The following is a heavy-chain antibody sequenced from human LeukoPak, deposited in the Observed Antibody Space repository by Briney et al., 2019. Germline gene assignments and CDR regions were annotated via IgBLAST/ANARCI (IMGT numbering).Heavy chain of an antibody. J-gene: IGHJ6*03. D-gene: IGHD3-3*01. Sequence: SETLSLTCTVSGGSISTSNYYWGWIRQPPGRGLEWIGNIFYSGSTYYSPSLRSRVTISLDTSRNQFSLKLSSVTAADTAVYYCARVPLRSFMDVWGKGTTVTVSS. V-gene: IGHV4-39*07. CDR2: IFYSGST. CDR3: ARVPLRSFMDV. CDR1: GGSISTSNYY.